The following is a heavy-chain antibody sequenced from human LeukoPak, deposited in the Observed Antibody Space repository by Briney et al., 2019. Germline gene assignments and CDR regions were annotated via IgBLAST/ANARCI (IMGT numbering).Heavy chain of an antibody. J-gene: IGHJ4*02. Sequence: GGSLRLSCAASGFTFSDYYMSWIRQAPGKGLEWVSYISSSSSYTNYADSVKGRFTISRDNAKNSLYPQMNSLRAEDTAVYYCARADCGGDCYEASGYFDYWGQGTLVTVSS. CDR2: ISSSSSYT. CDR1: GFTFSDYY. D-gene: IGHD2-21*02. CDR3: ARADCGGDCYEASGYFDY. V-gene: IGHV3-11*06.